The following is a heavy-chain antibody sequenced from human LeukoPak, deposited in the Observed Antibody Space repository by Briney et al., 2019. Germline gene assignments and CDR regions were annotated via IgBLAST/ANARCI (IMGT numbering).Heavy chain of an antibody. CDR2: ISDDGSTK. CDR1: GFTFGTYA. V-gene: IGHV3-30*01. J-gene: IGHJ6*03. D-gene: IGHD6-19*01. Sequence: GGSLRLSFAASGFTFGTYASHWVRQAPRKGLEWVAVISDDGSTKYYAESVKGRFTISRDNSKNTLYLQMNSLRAEDTAVYYCARARYSSGWIYYMDVWGKGTAVTVSS. CDR3: ARARYSSGWIYYMDV.